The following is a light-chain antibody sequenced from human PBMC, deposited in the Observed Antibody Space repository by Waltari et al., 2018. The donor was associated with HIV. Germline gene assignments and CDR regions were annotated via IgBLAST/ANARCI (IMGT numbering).Light chain of an antibody. CDR1: QSIRSW. J-gene: IGKJ1*01. CDR3: QQGNSFPRT. Sequence: DVQMTQSPSFVSASVGDRVIITCRASQSIRSWLAWYQQKPAKAPKLLIYAASTLQSGVPSRFSGRGSGTDFTLTISSLQPEDFATYYCQQGNSFPRTFGQGTKVEIK. CDR2: AAS. V-gene: IGKV1-12*01.